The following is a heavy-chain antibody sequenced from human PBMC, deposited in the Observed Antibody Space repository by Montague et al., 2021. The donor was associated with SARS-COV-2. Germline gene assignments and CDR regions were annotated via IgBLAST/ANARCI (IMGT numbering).Heavy chain of an antibody. CDR3: ARVRYYGSGTSLGMDV. J-gene: IGHJ6*02. CDR1: GGSFSGYY. CDR2: IIHNGSA. Sequence: SETLSLTCAVYGGSFSGYYWSWIRQPPGKGLEWVGEIIHNGSANYNPSLKSRVTISVDTSKNQFSLKLSSVTAADTAVYYCARVRYYGSGTSLGMDVWGQGTTVTVSS. D-gene: IGHD3-10*01. V-gene: IGHV4-34*12.